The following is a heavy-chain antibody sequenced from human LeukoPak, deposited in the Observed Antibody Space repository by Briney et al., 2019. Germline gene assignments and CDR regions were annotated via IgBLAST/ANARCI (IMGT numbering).Heavy chain of an antibody. D-gene: IGHD3-22*01. CDR3: ATVPDISGYYSRPKQQDYFVY. CDR1: GYTFINYA. Sequence: PGGSLRLSCAASGYTFINYAMSWVRQAPGKGLEWVSANSGSGGSTYYADSVKGRFTISRDNSKNTLYLQMNSLRAEDTAVYYCATVPDISGYYSRPKQQDYFVYWGQGTLVTVSS. CDR2: NSGSGGST. V-gene: IGHV3-23*01. J-gene: IGHJ4*02.